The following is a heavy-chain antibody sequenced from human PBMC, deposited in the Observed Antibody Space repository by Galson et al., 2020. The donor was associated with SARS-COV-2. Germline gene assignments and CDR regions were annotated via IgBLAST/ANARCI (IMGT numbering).Heavy chain of an antibody. CDR2: IYYSGST. V-gene: IGHV4-39*01. J-gene: IGHJ5*02. Sequence: SETLSLTCTVSGGSISSSSYYWGWIRQPPGKGLEWIGSIYYSGSTYYNPSLKSRVTISVDTSKNQFSLKLSSVTAAATAMYYCARLLDCCGGSCPNNWFDAWGQGTLVTVSS. CDR1: GGSISSSSYY. D-gene: IGHD2-15*01. CDR3: ARLLDCCGGSCPNNWFDA.